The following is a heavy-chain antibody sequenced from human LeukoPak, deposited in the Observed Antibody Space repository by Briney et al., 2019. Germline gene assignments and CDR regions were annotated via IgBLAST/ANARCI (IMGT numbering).Heavy chain of an antibody. J-gene: IGHJ3*01. CDR2: INSDGSEG. CDR1: GFTFASYA. CDR3: ARSSYSSSSSV. V-gene: IGHV3-7*03. D-gene: IGHD6-6*01. Sequence: GGSLRLSCAASGFTFASYAMSWSRQAPGKGLEWVASINSDGSEGYYADVVKGRFTISRDNAKNSLYLQINSLRAEDTAVYYCARSSYSSSSSVWGQGTMVTVSS.